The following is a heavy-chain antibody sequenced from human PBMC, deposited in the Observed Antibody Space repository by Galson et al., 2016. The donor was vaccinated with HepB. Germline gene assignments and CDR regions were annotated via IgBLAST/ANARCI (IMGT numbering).Heavy chain of an antibody. V-gene: IGHV4-61*01. CDR1: GFSLSDARTG. CDR2: VSYSGGT. D-gene: IGHD3-3*01. CDR3: AASSGRSWSGYLDN. J-gene: IGHJ4*02. Sequence: LVKPTQTLTLTCTVSGFSLSDARTGVSWIRQPPVKSLEWIGNVSYSGGTTYNPSLMSRVTMSADTSKNQFSLRLTSVTAADTAVYFCAASSGRSWSGYLDNWGQGTQVIVSS.